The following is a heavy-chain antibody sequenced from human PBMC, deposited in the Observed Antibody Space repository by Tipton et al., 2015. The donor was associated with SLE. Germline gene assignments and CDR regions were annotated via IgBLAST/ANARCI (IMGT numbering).Heavy chain of an antibody. CDR1: GFTFSSYE. Sequence: SLRLSCAASGFTFSSYEMNWVRQAPGKGLEWVSYISSSGSTIYYADSVKGRFTISRDNAKNSLYLQMNSLRAEDTAVYYCARAGYSSGWYGDYFAYWGQGTLVPVPS. D-gene: IGHD6-19*01. CDR2: ISSSGSTI. J-gene: IGHJ4*02. V-gene: IGHV3-48*03. CDR3: ARAGYSSGWYGDYFAY.